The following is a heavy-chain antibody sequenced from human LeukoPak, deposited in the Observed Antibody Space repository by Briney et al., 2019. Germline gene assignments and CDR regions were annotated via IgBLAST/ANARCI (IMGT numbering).Heavy chain of an antibody. CDR3: AKSDSGYLDY. CDR2: ISYDGSNK. CDR1: GFTFSSYG. V-gene: IGHV3-30*18. J-gene: IGHJ4*02. D-gene: IGHD1-26*01. Sequence: GGSLRLSCAASGFTFSSYGMHWVRQAPGKGLEWVAVISYDGSNKYYADSVKGRFTISRDNSKNTLYLQMNSLRAEDTAVYYCAKSDSGYLDYWGKGTLVTVSS.